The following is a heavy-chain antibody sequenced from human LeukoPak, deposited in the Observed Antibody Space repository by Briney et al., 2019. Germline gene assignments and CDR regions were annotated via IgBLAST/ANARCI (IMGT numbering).Heavy chain of an antibody. CDR1: GFPFSSYG. Sequence: PGRSLRLSCAASGFPFSSYGMHWVRQAPGKGLEWVAVISYDGSNKYYADSVKGRFTISRDNSKNTLYLQMNSLRAEDTAVYYCAKDRHDSSGYYPFDYWGQGTLVTVSS. V-gene: IGHV3-30*18. J-gene: IGHJ4*02. CDR3: AKDRHDSSGYYPFDY. CDR2: ISYDGSNK. D-gene: IGHD3-22*01.